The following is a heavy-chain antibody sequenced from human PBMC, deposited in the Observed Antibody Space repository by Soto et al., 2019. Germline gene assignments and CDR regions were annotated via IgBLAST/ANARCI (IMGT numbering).Heavy chain of an antibody. D-gene: IGHD3-10*01. CDR2: IYYSGST. Sequence: SETLSLTCTVSGGSISSDGNYWSWIRQHPGKGLEWIGYIYYSGSTNYNPSLKSRVTISVDTSKNQFSLKLNSVTAADTAVYYCARSRMVRGIIYYYGMDVWGQGTTVTVSS. CDR1: GGSISSDGNY. CDR3: ARSRMVRGIIYYYGMDV. V-gene: IGHV4-31*02. J-gene: IGHJ6*02.